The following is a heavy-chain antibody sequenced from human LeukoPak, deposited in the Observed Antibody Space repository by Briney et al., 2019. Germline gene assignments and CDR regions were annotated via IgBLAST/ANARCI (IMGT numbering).Heavy chain of an antibody. V-gene: IGHV1-46*01. CDR1: GYTFTSYY. CDR2: INPSGGST. Sequence: APGKLSCKASGYTFTSYYMHWVRQAPGHGPEWRGVINPSGGSTSYDQKLQGRVTMTRDTATSTLYMELSSLRSEDTAVYYCARNDDSSPFDYWGQGTLVTVSS. J-gene: IGHJ4*02. CDR3: ARNDDSSPFDY. D-gene: IGHD6-13*01.